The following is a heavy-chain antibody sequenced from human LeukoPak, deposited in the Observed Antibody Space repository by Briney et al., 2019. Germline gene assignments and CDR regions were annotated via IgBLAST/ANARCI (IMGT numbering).Heavy chain of an antibody. V-gene: IGHV1-2*02. D-gene: IGHD3-10*01. CDR2: INPNRGVT. CDR1: GYTFTDFY. CDR3: ARDLTWYGSGSYYFDS. J-gene: IGHJ4*02. Sequence: ASVKVSCKASGYTFTDFYVYWVRQAPGQGLEWMGWINPNRGVTNYPQKFQDRVTMTRDTSITTAYMELSRLRSDDTAVYYCARDLTWYGSGSYYFDSWGQGTLVTVSS.